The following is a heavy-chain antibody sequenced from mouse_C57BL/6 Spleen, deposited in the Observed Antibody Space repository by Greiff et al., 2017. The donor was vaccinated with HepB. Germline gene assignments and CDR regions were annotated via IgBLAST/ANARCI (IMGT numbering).Heavy chain of an antibody. CDR3: ARDAPYYYGSSYGAMDY. CDR2: ISYDGSN. Sequence: DVQLVESGPGLVKPSQSLSLTCSVTGYSITSGYYWNWIRQFPGNKLEWMGYISYDGSNNYNPSLKNRISITRDTSKNQFFLKLNSVTTEDTATYYCARDAPYYYGSSYGAMDYWGQGTSVTVSS. D-gene: IGHD1-1*01. CDR1: GYSITSGYY. J-gene: IGHJ4*01. V-gene: IGHV3-6*01.